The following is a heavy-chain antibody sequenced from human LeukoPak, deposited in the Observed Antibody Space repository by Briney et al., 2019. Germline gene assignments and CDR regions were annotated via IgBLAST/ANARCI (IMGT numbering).Heavy chain of an antibody. Sequence: GGSLRLSCAASGFTFSSYAMHWVRQAPGKGLEWVAVMSHDGSNKYYGDSVKGRFTISRDNSKNTLYLQMNSLRAEDTAVYYCAKLDSSGWSRPFDYWGQGTLVAVSS. CDR3: AKLDSSGWSRPFDY. V-gene: IGHV3-30*18. CDR1: GFTFSSYA. D-gene: IGHD6-19*01. CDR2: MSHDGSNK. J-gene: IGHJ4*02.